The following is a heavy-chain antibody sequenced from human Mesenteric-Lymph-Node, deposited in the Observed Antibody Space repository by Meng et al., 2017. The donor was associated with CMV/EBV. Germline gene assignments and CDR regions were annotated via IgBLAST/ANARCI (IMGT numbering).Heavy chain of an antibody. Sequence: GGSLRLSCAASGFTFSSYEMNWVRQAPGKGLEWVSYISSSGSTIYYADSVKGRFTISRDNAKNSLYLQMNSLRAEDTAVYYCAKSKPTYYYGSGSYPNNWFDPWGQGTLVTVSS. D-gene: IGHD3-10*01. CDR3: AKSKPTYYYGSGSYPNNWFDP. CDR1: GFTFSSYE. J-gene: IGHJ5*02. CDR2: ISSSGSTI. V-gene: IGHV3-48*03.